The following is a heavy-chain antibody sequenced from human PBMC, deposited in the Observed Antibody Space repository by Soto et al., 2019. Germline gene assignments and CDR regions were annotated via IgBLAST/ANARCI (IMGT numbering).Heavy chain of an antibody. Sequence: QVQLVESGGGVVQPGRSLRLSCAASGFTFSSYAMHWVRQAPGKGLEWVAVISYDGSNKYYADSVKGRFTISRDNSKNTLYLQMNSLRAEDTAVYYCARDPRLLRFLEWLDYYYGMDVWGQGTTVTVSS. D-gene: IGHD3-3*01. CDR2: ISYDGSNK. J-gene: IGHJ6*02. CDR3: ARDPRLLRFLEWLDYYYGMDV. V-gene: IGHV3-30-3*01. CDR1: GFTFSSYA.